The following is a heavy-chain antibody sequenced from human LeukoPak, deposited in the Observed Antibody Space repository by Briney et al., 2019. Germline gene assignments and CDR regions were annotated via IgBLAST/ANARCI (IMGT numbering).Heavy chain of an antibody. Sequence: GASVKVSCKASGYTFTGYYMHWVRQAPGQGLEWMGWINPKSGGTNYTQKFQGRVTMTRDTSIGTAYMELSRLRSDDTAVYYCASLWTTVVTALIHDYWGQGTLVTVSS. D-gene: IGHD4-23*01. CDR3: ASLWTTVVTALIHDY. CDR1: GYTFTGYY. J-gene: IGHJ4*02. CDR2: INPKSGGT. V-gene: IGHV1-2*02.